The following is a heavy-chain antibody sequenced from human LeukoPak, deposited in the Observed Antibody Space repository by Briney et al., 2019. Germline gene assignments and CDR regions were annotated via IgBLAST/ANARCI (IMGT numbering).Heavy chain of an antibody. CDR2: INPSSGGT. J-gene: IGHJ5*02. CDR1: GYTFTGYY. V-gene: IGHV1-2*02. Sequence: GASVKVSCKASGYTFTGYYMHWVRQAPGQGLEWMGWINPSSGGTNYAQKFQDRVTMTRDTSMSAAYMEISRLTYDDTAVYYCGRGIQSFDPWGQGTLVTVSS. CDR3: GRGIQSFDP.